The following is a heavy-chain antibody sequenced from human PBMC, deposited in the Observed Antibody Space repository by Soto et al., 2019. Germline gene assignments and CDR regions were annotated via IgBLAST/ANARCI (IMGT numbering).Heavy chain of an antibody. D-gene: IGHD5-12*01. CDR3: ARDVGYDYVN. CDR2: IKQDGSEK. J-gene: IGHJ4*02. CDR1: GLTITNYW. V-gene: IGHV3-7*01. Sequence: GGSLRLACALSGLTITNYWMSWVRQAPGKGLEWVATIKQDGSEKFYVDSVKGRFTISRDNAEKSLYLQMNSLSVEDTAVFFCARDVGYDYVNWGQGTLVTVSS.